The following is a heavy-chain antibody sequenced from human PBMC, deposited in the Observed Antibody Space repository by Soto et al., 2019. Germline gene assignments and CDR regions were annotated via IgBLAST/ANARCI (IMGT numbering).Heavy chain of an antibody. CDR1: GFTFSSYA. D-gene: IGHD6-25*01. Sequence: EVQLLESGGGLVQPGGSLRLSCAASGFTFSSYAMNWVRRAPWKGLEWVSSISGSGAATCYADSVKGRFTISRDNSRNTMYLHMTSLSAEDTALFYCATAHTDSSSDTYCDYWGQGTLVSVSS. J-gene: IGHJ4*02. CDR3: ATAHTDSSSDTYCDY. CDR2: ISGSGAAT. V-gene: IGHV3-23*01.